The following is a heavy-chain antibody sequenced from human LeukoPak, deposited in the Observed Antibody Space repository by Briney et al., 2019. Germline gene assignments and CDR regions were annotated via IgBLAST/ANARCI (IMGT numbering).Heavy chain of an antibody. CDR2: IYYSGST. D-gene: IGHD5-18*01. J-gene: IGHJ4*02. Sequence: SETLSLTCTVSGGSIRSYYWSWIRQPPGKGLEWIGYIYYSGSTYYNPSPKSRVTISVDTSKNQFSLKLSSVTAADTAVYYCARVSAAMVLFDYWGQGTLVTVSS. V-gene: IGHV4-59*08. CDR3: ARVSAAMVLFDY. CDR1: GGSIRSYY.